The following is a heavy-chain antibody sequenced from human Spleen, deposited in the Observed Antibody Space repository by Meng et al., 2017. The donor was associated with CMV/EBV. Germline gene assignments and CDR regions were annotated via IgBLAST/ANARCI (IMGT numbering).Heavy chain of an antibody. CDR1: GGSISSSSYY. CDR2: IYYSGST. V-gene: IGHV4-39*07. Sequence: LQLQVSCPGLVKPSETLSLPCTVSGGSISSSSYYWGWIRQPPGKGLEWIGSIYYSGSTYYNPSLKSRVTISVDTSKNQFSLKLSSVTAADTAVYYCARGAGKQWLVYNYWGQGTLVTVSS. J-gene: IGHJ4*02. CDR3: ARGAGKQWLVYNY. D-gene: IGHD6-19*01.